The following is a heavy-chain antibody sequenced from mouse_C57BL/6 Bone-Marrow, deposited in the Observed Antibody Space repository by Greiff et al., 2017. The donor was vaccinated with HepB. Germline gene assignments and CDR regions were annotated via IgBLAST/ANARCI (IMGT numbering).Heavy chain of an antibody. Sequence: QVQLQQPGAELVMPGASVKLSCKASGYTFTSYWMHWVKQRPGQGLEWIGEIDPSDSYTNYNQKFKGKSTLTVDKSSSTAYMQLSSLTSEDSAVYYCARGGTTELFDYWGQGTTLTVSS. CDR2: IDPSDSYT. V-gene: IGHV1-69*01. D-gene: IGHD1-1*01. CDR1: GYTFTSYW. CDR3: ARGGTTELFDY. J-gene: IGHJ2*01.